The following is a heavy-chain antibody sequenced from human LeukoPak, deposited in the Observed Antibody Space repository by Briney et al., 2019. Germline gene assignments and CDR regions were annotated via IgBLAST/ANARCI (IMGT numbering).Heavy chain of an antibody. CDR3: ASSLRYCSSTSCSYYFDY. J-gene: IGHJ4*02. Sequence: SETLSLTCTVSGGSISSYYWSWIRQPPGKGLEWIGCIYYSGYTNYKSSLKSRVTISVDTSKNQFSLKLSSVTAADTAVYYCASSLRYCSSTSCSYYFDYWGQGTLVTVSS. CDR1: GGSISSYY. CDR2: IYYSGYT. D-gene: IGHD2-2*01. V-gene: IGHV4-59*01.